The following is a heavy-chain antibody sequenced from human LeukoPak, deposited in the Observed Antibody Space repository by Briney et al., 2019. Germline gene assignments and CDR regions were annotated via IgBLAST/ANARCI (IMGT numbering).Heavy chain of an antibody. CDR1: GGSISSYY. J-gene: IGHJ4*02. V-gene: IGHV4-59*01. D-gene: IGHD6-6*01. CDR2: IYYSGST. CDR3: ARGLARDRSSYYFDY. Sequence: PETLSLTCTVSGGSISSYYWSWIRKPPGKGLEWIGYIYYSGSTNYNPSLKSRVTISVDTSKNQFSLKLSSVTAADTAVYYCARGLARDRSSYYFDYWGQGTLVTVSS.